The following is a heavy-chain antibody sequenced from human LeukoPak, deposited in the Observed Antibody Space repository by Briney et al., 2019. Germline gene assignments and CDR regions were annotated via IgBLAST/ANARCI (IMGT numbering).Heavy chain of an antibody. V-gene: IGHV4-38-2*02. CDR1: GYSISSGYY. D-gene: IGHD3-3*01. Sequence: EASETLSLTCTVSGYSISSGYYWGWIRQPPGKGLEWIGSIYHSGSTYYNPSLKSRVTISVDTSKNQFSLKLSSVTAADTAVYYCARASYDFWSGYYGVGWFDPWGQGTLVTVSS. CDR2: IYHSGST. J-gene: IGHJ5*02. CDR3: ARASYDFWSGYYGVGWFDP.